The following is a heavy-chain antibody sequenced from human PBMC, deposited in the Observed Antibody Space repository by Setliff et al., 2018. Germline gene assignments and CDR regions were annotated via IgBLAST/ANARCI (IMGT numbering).Heavy chain of an antibody. CDR1: GFTFSSYA. CDR3: ARLSSLDTAMVTVDY. J-gene: IGHJ4*02. Sequence: GGSLRLSCAASGFTFSSYAMHWVRQAPGKGLEWVAVISYDGSNKYYADSVKGRSTISRDNSKNTLYLQMNSLRAEDTAVYYCARLSSLDTAMVTVDYWGQGTLVTVSS. CDR2: ISYDGSNK. D-gene: IGHD5-18*01. V-gene: IGHV3-30*04.